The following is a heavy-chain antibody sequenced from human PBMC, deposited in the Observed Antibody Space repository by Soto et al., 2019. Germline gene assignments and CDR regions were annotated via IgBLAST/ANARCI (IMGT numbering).Heavy chain of an antibody. D-gene: IGHD3-10*01. V-gene: IGHV3-48*01. Sequence: GGSLRLSCAASGFTFSSYIMNWVRQAPGKGLEWVSYISSSSSTIYYADSVKGRFTISRDNAKNSLYLQMNSLRAEDTAVYYCARNEYGYYDGSGSPGLGYFDYWGQGTLVTVSS. CDR3: ARNEYGYYDGSGSPGLGYFDY. CDR1: GFTFSSYI. CDR2: ISSSSSTI. J-gene: IGHJ4*02.